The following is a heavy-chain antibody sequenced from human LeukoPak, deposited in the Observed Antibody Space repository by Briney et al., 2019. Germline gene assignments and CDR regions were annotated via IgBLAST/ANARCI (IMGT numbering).Heavy chain of an antibody. D-gene: IGHD3-22*01. J-gene: IGHJ4*02. Sequence: PGGSLRLSCAASGFTFSSYAMSWVRQAPGKGLEWVSAISGSGGSTYYADSVKGRFTISRDNSKNTLYLQMNSLRAEDTAVYYCAKGWDYYDSSGSVGDYWGQGTLVTVSS. V-gene: IGHV3-23*01. CDR2: ISGSGGST. CDR1: GFTFSSYA. CDR3: AKGWDYYDSSGSVGDY.